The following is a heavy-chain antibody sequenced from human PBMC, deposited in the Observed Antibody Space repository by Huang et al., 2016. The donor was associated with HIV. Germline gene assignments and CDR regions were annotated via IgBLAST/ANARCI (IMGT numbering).Heavy chain of an antibody. CDR1: GYTFTNYD. CDR2: MNPNTGNM. Sequence: QVQLVQSGAEVKKPGASVKVSCKASGYTFTNYDINWVRQAPGRGIEWMGWMNPNTGNMGFAQSFQGKVTMTRKTAITTAYMELTSLTSEDTAVYYCARSAYGDLDYWGLGTLVIVSS. J-gene: IGHJ4*02. D-gene: IGHD4-17*01. V-gene: IGHV1-8*02. CDR3: ARSAYGDLDY.